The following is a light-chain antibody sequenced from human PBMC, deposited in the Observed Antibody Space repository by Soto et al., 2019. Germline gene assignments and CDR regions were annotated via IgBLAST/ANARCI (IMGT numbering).Light chain of an antibody. CDR2: AAS. J-gene: IGKJ1*01. CDR1: QSVSNNF. Sequence: ELVLTQSPGTLSLSPGKRATLSCRASQSVSNNFLACYHQKRGQATRVLVYAASTRATGIPDRFSGSGYGTDFTITISRLEPEDFGVYYCQQDDISPRTFAQGTEVEIK. V-gene: IGKV3-20*01. CDR3: QQDDISPRT.